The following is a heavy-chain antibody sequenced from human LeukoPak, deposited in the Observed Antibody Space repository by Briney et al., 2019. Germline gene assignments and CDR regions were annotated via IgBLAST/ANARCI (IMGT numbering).Heavy chain of an antibody. D-gene: IGHD6-19*01. V-gene: IGHV1-18*01. CDR2: ISAYNGNT. Sequence: ASVKVSCKASGYTFTSYGINWVRQAPGQGLEWTGWISAYNGNTNYAQKLQGRVTMTTDTSTSTAYMELRSLRSDDTAVYYCARTPREQWLVQVDYWGQGTLVTVSS. CDR3: ARTPREQWLVQVDY. J-gene: IGHJ4*02. CDR1: GYTFTSYG.